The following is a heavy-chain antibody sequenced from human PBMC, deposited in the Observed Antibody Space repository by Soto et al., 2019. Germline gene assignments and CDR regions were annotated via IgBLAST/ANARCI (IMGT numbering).Heavy chain of an antibody. CDR1: GGSISSSSYY. D-gene: IGHD3-3*01. CDR3: ARGMVGDYDFWSGYLYYYYYGMDV. CDR2: IYYSGST. Sequence: SETLSLTCTVSGGSISSSSYYWGWIRRPPGKGLEWIGSIYYSGSTYYNPSLKSRVTISVDTSKNQFSLKLSSVTAADTAVYYCARGMVGDYDFWSGYLYYYYYGMDVWGQGTTVTVSS. J-gene: IGHJ6*02. V-gene: IGHV4-39*01.